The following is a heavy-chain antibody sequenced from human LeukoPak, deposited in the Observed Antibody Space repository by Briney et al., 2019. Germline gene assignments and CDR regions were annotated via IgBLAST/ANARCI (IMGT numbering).Heavy chain of an antibody. CDR1: LGSISRGGYS. Sequence: SETLSLTCALSLGSISRGGYSWSWIRQQPGKGLEWIGYIYHSGSTYYNPSLKSQVTISVDRSKNQFSLKLSSVTAADTAVYYCARAPDSSGYYRFDYWGQGTLVTVSS. CDR3: ARAPDSSGYYRFDY. D-gene: IGHD3-22*01. CDR2: IYHSGST. V-gene: IGHV4-30-2*01. J-gene: IGHJ4*02.